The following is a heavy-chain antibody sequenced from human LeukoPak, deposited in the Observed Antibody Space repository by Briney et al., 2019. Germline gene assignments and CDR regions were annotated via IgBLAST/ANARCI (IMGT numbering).Heavy chain of an antibody. D-gene: IGHD6-19*01. CDR3: AREDPGGWYDY. CDR1: RYTFTGYY. J-gene: IGHJ4*02. Sequence: SVKVSCKASRYTFTGYYMHWVRQAPAQGLEWMGWINPNTGATNYAQKFKGRVTMTRDTSISTAYMELSRLRSDDTAVYYCAREDPGGWYDYWGQGTLVTVSS. V-gene: IGHV1-2*02. CDR2: INPNTGAT.